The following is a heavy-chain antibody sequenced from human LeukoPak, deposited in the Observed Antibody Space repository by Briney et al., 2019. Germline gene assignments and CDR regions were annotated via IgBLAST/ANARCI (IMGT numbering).Heavy chain of an antibody. CDR2: ISGSGGST. V-gene: IGHV3-23*01. D-gene: IGHD4-17*01. Sequence: SEGSLRLSCAASGFTFSSYAMSWVRQAPGKGLEWVSAISGSGGSTYYADSVKGRFTISRDNSKNTLYLQMNSLRAEDTAVYYCAKHMTTVTRENYWGQGTLVTVSS. CDR1: GFTFSSYA. J-gene: IGHJ4*02. CDR3: AKHMTTVTRENY.